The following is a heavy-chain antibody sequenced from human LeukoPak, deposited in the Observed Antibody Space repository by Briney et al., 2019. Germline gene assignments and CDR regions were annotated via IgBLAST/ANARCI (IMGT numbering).Heavy chain of an antibody. CDR3: ARDPSRGIAAAGIDY. Sequence: ASVKVSCKASGYTFTSYYMHWVRQAPGQGLEWMGIINPSGGSTSYAQKFQGRVTMTRDTSTSTVYMELSSLRSEDTAVYYGARDPSRGIAAAGIDYWGQGTLVTVSS. J-gene: IGHJ4*02. CDR2: INPSGGST. D-gene: IGHD6-13*01. V-gene: IGHV1-46*03. CDR1: GYTFTSYY.